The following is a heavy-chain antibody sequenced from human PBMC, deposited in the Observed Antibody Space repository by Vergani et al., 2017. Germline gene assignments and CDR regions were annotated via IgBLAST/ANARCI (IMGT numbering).Heavy chain of an antibody. CDR2: IYWNDDQ. V-gene: IGHV2-5*04. J-gene: IGHJ6*03. Sequence: QITLKESGPTLVKPTQTLTLTCTFSGFSLNTRGVSVAWIRQPPGKALDWLPLIYWNDDQQYSPSLNNRVTITKDTSKNQVVITMANMDYVDTGTYYCLYRKDTCGTTCCCDPFYNFDYTDVWGKGTTVTVSS. CDR1: GFSLNTRGVS. CDR3: LYRKDTCGTTCCCDPFYNFDYTDV. D-gene: IGHD1-7*01.